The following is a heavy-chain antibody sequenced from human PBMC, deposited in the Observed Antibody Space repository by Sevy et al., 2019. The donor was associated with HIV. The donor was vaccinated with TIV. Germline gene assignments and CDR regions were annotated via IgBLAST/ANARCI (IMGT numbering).Heavy chain of an antibody. V-gene: IGHV3-48*02. Sequence: GSLRLSCVVSGFMFSNFGMNWVRQVPGKGLEWVAYISGSGDPTKYAESVKGRFTVSRDNAQNALFLQMNSLRDDDTGVYFCARDGTRLQYWGQGTLVTVSS. CDR1: GFMFSNFG. J-gene: IGHJ4*02. D-gene: IGHD2-21*02. CDR2: ISGSGDPT. CDR3: ARDGTRLQY.